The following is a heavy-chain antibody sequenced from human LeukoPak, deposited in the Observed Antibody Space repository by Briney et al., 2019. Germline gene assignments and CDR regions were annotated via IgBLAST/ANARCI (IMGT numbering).Heavy chain of an antibody. CDR1: GFTFSSYW. V-gene: IGHV3-74*01. J-gene: IGHJ4*02. CDR2: IKSDGSRT. CDR3: ARDRGYTQDY. D-gene: IGHD5-12*01. Sequence: GGSLRLSCEASGFTFSSYWMHWVRQAPGKGLVWVSHIKSDGSRTTYADSVRGRFTISRDYAKNTLYLQMNSLRAEDTAFYYCARDRGYTQDYWGQGTLVTVSS.